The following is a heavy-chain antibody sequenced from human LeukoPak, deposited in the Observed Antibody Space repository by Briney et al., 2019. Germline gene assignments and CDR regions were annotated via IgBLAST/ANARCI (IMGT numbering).Heavy chain of an antibody. CDR2: IIPIFGAA. D-gene: IGHD2-21*01. J-gene: IGHJ1*01. Sequence: ASVKVSCKASGGTFSSYAINWVRQAPGQGLEWMGGIIPIFGAANYAQKFQGRVTITADESTNTAYMELSSLRSEDTAVYYCARDSSEFRSLIPHWGQGTLVTVSS. V-gene: IGHV1-69*13. CDR1: GGTFSSYA. CDR3: ARDSSEFRSLIPH.